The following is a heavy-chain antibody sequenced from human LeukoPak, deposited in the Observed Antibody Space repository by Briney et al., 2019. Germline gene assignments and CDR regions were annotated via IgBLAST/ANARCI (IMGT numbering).Heavy chain of an antibody. CDR2: IYYTWTT. V-gene: IGHV4-59*01. CDR3: AREDPQTTVPEGMDV. J-gene: IGHJ6*02. Sequence: PSETLSLPCSVSGGSISTYYWSWIRQLPGKGLEWIGYIYYTWTTNYNPSLRSRVTISVDTSRNQFSLRLSSVTAADTAVYYCAREDPQTTVPEGMDVWGHGTTVIVSS. CDR1: GGSISTYY. D-gene: IGHD4-17*01.